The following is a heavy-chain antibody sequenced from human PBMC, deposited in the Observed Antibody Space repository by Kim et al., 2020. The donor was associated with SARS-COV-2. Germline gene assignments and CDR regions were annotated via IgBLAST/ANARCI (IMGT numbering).Heavy chain of an antibody. CDR3: AKRSGDNFGAFDY. D-gene: IGHD3-10*01. J-gene: IGHJ4*02. V-gene: IGHV3-23*01. Sequence: YDADSVKGRFTISRDNSRNTLYLQMNSLRAEDTAVYSCAKRSGDNFGAFDYWGQGTLVIVSS.